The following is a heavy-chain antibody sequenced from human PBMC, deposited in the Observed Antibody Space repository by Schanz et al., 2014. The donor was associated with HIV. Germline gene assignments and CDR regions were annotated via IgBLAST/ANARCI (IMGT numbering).Heavy chain of an antibody. D-gene: IGHD1-26*01. CDR1: GFTFDDYA. V-gene: IGHV3-9*01. J-gene: IGHJ3*02. CDR3: AKDLSGVGATRGGAFDI. Sequence: EVQLVESGGGLVQPGRSLRLSCAASGFTFDDYAMHWVRQAPGKGLEWVSGISWNSGSIGYADSVKGRFTISRDNAKNSLYLQMNSLRAEDTALYYCAKDLSGVGATRGGAFDIWGQGTMVTVSP. CDR2: ISWNSGSI.